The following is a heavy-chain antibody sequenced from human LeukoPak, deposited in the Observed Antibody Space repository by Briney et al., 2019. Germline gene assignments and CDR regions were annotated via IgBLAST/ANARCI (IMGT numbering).Heavy chain of an antibody. Sequence: GGSLRLSCAASGFTFSCCGMHWVRQAAGKGLEWVTVLSSDGNNQYYADSMKGRFTISRDISENTIYLQMNSLRAEDTAVYYCAKGSGGSWALVNWGQGTLVTVSS. D-gene: IGHD2-15*01. CDR1: GFTFSCCG. CDR2: LSSDGNNQ. CDR3: AKGSGGSWALVN. J-gene: IGHJ4*02. V-gene: IGHV3-30*18.